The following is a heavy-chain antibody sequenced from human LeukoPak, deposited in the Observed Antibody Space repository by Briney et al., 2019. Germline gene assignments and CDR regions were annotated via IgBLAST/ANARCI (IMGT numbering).Heavy chain of an antibody. CDR1: GFIFSHYG. V-gene: IGHV3-23*01. CDR3: AKWDTIFGVVPFDP. D-gene: IGHD3-3*01. J-gene: IGHJ5*02. CDR2: IRDRGDST. Sequence: GGSLRLSCAASGFIFSHYGMSWVRQAPGKGLEWVSSIRDRGDSTYYADSVKGRFSISRDNSQNTVDLQMNSLRAEDTAVYYCAKWDTIFGVVPFDPWGQGTLVTVSS.